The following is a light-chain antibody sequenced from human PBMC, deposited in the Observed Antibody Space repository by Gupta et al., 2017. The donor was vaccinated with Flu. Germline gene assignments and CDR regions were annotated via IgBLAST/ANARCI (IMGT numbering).Light chain of an antibody. Sequence: DIQMTQSPSSLSASVGDRVTITCRASQSISSYLNWYQQKPGKAPKLMIYAASSLQSGVPSRFSGSGYGTDFTLTSSRRQPEDCANYYGQQSYSTRTFGQGTXVEIK. CDR2: AAS. CDR3: QQSYSTRT. J-gene: IGKJ1*01. V-gene: IGKV1-39*01. CDR1: QSISSY.